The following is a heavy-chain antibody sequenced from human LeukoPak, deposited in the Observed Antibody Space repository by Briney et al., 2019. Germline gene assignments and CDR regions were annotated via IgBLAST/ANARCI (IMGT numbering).Heavy chain of an antibody. Sequence: GGSLRLSCAVSGFTFTTYSMDWVRQAPGKGLEWVSYISSGSGSIYYADSVKGRFTISRDNAKNSLFLQMNSLRAEDTAVYYCARGGDSYVFDYWGQGTLVTVSS. CDR2: ISSGSGSI. CDR3: ARGGDSYVFDY. J-gene: IGHJ4*02. D-gene: IGHD3-16*01. V-gene: IGHV3-48*01. CDR1: GFTFTTYS.